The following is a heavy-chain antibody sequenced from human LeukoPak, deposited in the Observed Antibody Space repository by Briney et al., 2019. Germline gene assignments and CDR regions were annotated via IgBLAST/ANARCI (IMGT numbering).Heavy chain of an antibody. CDR2: ISGSGGST. CDR1: GFTFSDYY. D-gene: IGHD3-10*01. Sequence: GGSLRLSCAASGFTFSDYYMSWIRQAPGKGLEWVSAISGSGGSTYYADSVKGRFTISRDNSKNTLYLQMNSLRAEDTAVYYCAKDLDSFGFDYWGQGTLVTVSS. CDR3: AKDLDSFGFDY. J-gene: IGHJ4*02. V-gene: IGHV3-23*01.